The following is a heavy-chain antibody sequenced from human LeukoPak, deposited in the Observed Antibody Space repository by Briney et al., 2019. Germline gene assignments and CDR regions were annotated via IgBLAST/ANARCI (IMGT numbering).Heavy chain of an antibody. Sequence: GGSLRLSCAASGFTFSDYYMSWIRQAPGKGPEWISYISSSGDTTYYADSVRGRFTISRDNAKNSLYLQMNSLRAEDTAVYYCARDWYDYVWGSYRDPFDYWGQGTLVTVSS. CDR3: ARDWYDYVWGSYRDPFDY. D-gene: IGHD3-16*02. CDR1: GFTFSDYY. J-gene: IGHJ4*02. V-gene: IGHV3-11*04. CDR2: ISSSGDTT.